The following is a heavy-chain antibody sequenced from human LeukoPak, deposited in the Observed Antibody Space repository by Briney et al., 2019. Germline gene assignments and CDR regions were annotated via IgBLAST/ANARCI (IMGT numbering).Heavy chain of an antibody. CDR3: ARSTRLEPHLFDY. J-gene: IGHJ4*02. CDR2: IYYSGST. CDR1: GGSISSSSYY. D-gene: IGHD1-1*01. V-gene: IGHV4-39*07. Sequence: SETLSLTCTVSGGSISSSSYYWGWIRQPPGKGLEWIGSIYYSGSTYYNPSLKSRVTISVDTSKNQFSLKLSSVTAADTAVYYCARSTRLEPHLFDYWGQGTLVTVSS.